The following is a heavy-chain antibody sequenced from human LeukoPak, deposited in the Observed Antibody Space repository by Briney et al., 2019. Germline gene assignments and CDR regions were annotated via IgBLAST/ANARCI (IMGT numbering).Heavy chain of an antibody. V-gene: IGHV4-30-2*01. D-gene: IGHD3-22*01. Sequence: SQTLSLTCTVSGGSISSGGYYWSWIRQPPGKGLEWIGYIYHSGSTYYNPSLKSRVTISVDRSKNQFSLKLSSVTAADTAVYYCARETTLLPGRAFDIWGQGTVVTVSS. J-gene: IGHJ3*02. CDR1: GGSISSGGYY. CDR3: ARETTLLPGRAFDI. CDR2: IYHSGST.